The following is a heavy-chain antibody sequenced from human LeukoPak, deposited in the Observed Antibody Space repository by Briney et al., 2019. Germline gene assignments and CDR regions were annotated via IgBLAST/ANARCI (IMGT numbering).Heavy chain of an antibody. CDR2: IYSGGAA. J-gene: IGHJ4*02. D-gene: IGHD6-19*01. Sequence: GGSLRLSCAASGFTVSSTHMGWVRQAPGKRLEWVSVIYSGGAAYYPDSVKGRFTISRDLSKNTLYLQMNDLRAEDTAVYYCARVAVAYFDYWGQGTLVTVSS. CDR3: ARVAVAYFDY. V-gene: IGHV3-66*01. CDR1: GFTVSSTH.